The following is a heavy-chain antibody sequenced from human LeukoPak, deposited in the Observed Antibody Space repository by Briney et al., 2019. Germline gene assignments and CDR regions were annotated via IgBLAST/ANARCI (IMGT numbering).Heavy chain of an antibody. D-gene: IGHD6-6*01. CDR2: IYTSGST. CDR3: ARLRSSVAARPCHYYYHMDV. J-gene: IGHJ6*03. V-gene: IGHV4-4*09. CDR1: GGSISSYY. Sequence: SETLSLTCTVSGGSISSYYWSWIRQPPGKGLEWIGYIYTSGSTNYNPSLKRRVTIAVDTSKNQFSLKLSSVTAANTAVYYCARLRSSVAARPCHYYYHMDVWGKGTTVTVSS.